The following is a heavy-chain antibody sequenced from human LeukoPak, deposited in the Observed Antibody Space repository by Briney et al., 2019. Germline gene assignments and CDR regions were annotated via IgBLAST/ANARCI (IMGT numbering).Heavy chain of an antibody. J-gene: IGHJ3*02. CDR2: IWYDGSNK. D-gene: IGHD4-17*01. Sequence: GRSLRLSCAASGFTFSSCGMHWVRQAPGKGLEWVAVIWYDGSNKYYADSVKGQFTISRDNSKNTLYLQMNSLRAEDTAVYYCARDRGDYGDSFDAFDIWGQGTMVTVSS. CDR3: ARDRGDYGDSFDAFDI. V-gene: IGHV3-33*01. CDR1: GFTFSSCG.